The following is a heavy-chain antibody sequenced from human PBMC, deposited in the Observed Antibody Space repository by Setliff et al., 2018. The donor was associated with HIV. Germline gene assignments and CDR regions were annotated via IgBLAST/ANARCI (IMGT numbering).Heavy chain of an antibody. CDR3: ARGGHYSGSYLPRDYYMDV. D-gene: IGHD1-26*01. CDR1: GYTFTNFY. J-gene: IGHJ6*03. V-gene: IGHV1-46*01. Sequence: GSVKVSCKASGYTFTNFYIHWVRQAPGQGLEWLGMINPSGGSTTYAQKFQGRVTMTRDTFTSTVYMDLSSLRSEDTAVYYCARGGHYSGSYLPRDYYMDVWGKGTTVTVSS. CDR2: INPSGGST.